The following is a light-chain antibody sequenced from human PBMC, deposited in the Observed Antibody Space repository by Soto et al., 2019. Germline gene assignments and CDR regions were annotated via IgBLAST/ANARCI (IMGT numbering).Light chain of an antibody. V-gene: IGLV2-14*01. Sequence: QSVLPQPASGSGSPGQSITVSCTGTTSDVGGYNSVSWYQQHPGKVPKLMIYDVSNRPSGVSNRFSGSKSGNTASLTISGLQAEDEADYYCSSYTSSSTLVFGTGTKVTVL. CDR3: SSYTSSSTLV. CDR1: TSDVGGYNS. J-gene: IGLJ1*01. CDR2: DVS.